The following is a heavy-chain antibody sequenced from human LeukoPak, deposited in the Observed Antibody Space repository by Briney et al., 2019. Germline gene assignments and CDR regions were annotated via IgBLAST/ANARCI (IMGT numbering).Heavy chain of an antibody. CDR1: GFTVSSNY. CDR3: ARDLETSYYDILTGYPKHYYYYGMAV. D-gene: IGHD3-9*01. CDR2: IYSGGIT. Sequence: GGSLRLSCAAAGFTVSSNYMSWVRQAPGKWLEWVAVIYSGGITYYADSLKGRFTISRDNSKNTLYLQMNSLSAEDTAVYYCARDLETSYYDILTGYPKHYYYYGMAVWGQGTTVTVSS. J-gene: IGHJ6*02. V-gene: IGHV3-66*01.